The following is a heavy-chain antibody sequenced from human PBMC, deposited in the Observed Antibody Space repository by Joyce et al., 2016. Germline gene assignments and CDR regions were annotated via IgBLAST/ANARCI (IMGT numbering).Heavy chain of an antibody. J-gene: IGHJ4*02. V-gene: IGHV5-51*01. Sequence: EVHLVQSGAEVKKPGESLRISCKASGYNLPNYWIGWVRQMPGKGLEWMGVIYPRDSETRYSPSFEGQVTFSVDKSDNTAYLQWSSLKASDTAMYYCARTLAVAGVADYWGQGTRVTVSS. CDR3: ARTLAVAGVADY. D-gene: IGHD6-19*01. CDR1: GYNLPNYW. CDR2: IYPRDSET.